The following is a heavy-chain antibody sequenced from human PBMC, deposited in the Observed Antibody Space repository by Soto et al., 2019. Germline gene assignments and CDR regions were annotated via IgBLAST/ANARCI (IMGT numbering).Heavy chain of an antibody. J-gene: IGHJ4*02. V-gene: IGHV4-59*01. CDR2: IYYTGSV. CDR3: ATEMSSGYSAFDH. Sequence: QVQLQESGPGLVKPSETLSLTCTVSGGSISSYYCSWIRQAPGKGLEWIGYIYYTGSVNYNPSLKSRVTISVDTSKNQFSLKLSSVTAADTALYYCATEMSSGYSAFDHWGQGTLVTVSS. CDR1: GGSISSYY. D-gene: IGHD3-22*01.